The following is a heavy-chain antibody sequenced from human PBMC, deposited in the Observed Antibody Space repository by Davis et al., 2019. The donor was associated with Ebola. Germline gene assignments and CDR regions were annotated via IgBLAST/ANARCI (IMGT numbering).Heavy chain of an antibody. V-gene: IGHV3-7*03. D-gene: IGHD6-13*01. CDR3: VKDGGSSWPYGLDV. CDR2: IKHDGSEK. Sequence: PGGSLRLSCAASGFIFTDYWMSWVRLAPGKGLEWVANIKHDGSEKYYVDSVKGRFTISRDNSKNSLYLQMTSLRADDTALYYCVKDGGSSWPYGLDVWGQGTTVTVSS. J-gene: IGHJ6*02. CDR1: GFIFTDYW.